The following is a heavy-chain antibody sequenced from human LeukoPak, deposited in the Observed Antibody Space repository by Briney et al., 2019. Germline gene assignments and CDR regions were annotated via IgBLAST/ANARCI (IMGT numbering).Heavy chain of an antibody. CDR3: ASGSSSYYYYYYGMDV. V-gene: IGHV4-59*01. CDR1: GGSISSYY. J-gene: IGHJ6*02. D-gene: IGHD6-13*01. Sequence: PSETLSLTCTVSGGSISSYYWSWIRQPPGKGLEWIGYIYYSGSTNYNPSLKSRVTISVDTSKNQFSLKLSSVTAADTAVYYCASGSSSYYYYYYGMDVWGQGTTVTVSS. CDR2: IYYSGST.